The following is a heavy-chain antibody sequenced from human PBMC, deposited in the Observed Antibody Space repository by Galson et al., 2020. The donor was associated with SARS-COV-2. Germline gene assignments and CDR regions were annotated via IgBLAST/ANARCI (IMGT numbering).Heavy chain of an antibody. CDR1: GDSFSTYW. CDR3: ARHGGGNVAIAPYYPIDV. D-gene: IGHD2-15*01. Sequence: HGESLKISCQGSGDSFSTYWIAWVRQRPGKGLEWMGIIYPDDSETRYSSSFQGQVTISADKSISTAYLQWSSLRASDTARYYCARHGGGNVAIAPYYPIDVSGQGPPVPVSS. J-gene: IGHJ6*02. V-gene: IGHV5-51*01. CDR2: IYPDDSET.